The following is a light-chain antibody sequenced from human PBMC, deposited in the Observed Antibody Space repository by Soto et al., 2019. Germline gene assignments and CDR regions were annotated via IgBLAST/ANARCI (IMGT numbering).Light chain of an antibody. Sequence: DIQMTQSPSTLSASVGDRVTITCRASQFMSVWLAWYQQKPGKAPKLLIYAASTLQSGVPSRFGGSGSGTDFTLTIRSMQTEAFAHYYCQQLNSYPLTFGGGTKVDIK. CDR3: QQLNSYPLT. CDR2: AAS. V-gene: IGKV1-5*01. CDR1: QFMSVW. J-gene: IGKJ4*01.